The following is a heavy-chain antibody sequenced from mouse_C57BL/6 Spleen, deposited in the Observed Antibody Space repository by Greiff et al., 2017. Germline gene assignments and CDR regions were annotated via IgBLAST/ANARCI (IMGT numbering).Heavy chain of an antibody. CDR1: GYTFTSYW. J-gene: IGHJ4*01. Sequence: QVQLQQPGAELVKPGASVKLSCKASGYTFTSYWMQWVKQRPGQGLEWIGEIDPSDSYTNYNQKFKGKATLTVDTSSSTAYMQLSSLTSEDSAVYYCAREKRGYAMDYWGQGTSVTVSS. CDR3: AREKRGYAMDY. CDR2: IDPSDSYT. V-gene: IGHV1-50*01.